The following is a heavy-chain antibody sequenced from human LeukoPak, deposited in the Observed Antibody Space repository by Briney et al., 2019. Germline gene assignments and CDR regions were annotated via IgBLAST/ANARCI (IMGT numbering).Heavy chain of an antibody. CDR1: GGTFSSYA. D-gene: IGHD5-12*01. J-gene: IGHJ4*02. V-gene: IGHV1-69*06. CDR3: ATLVATIGFDY. Sequence: GASVKVSCKASGGTFSSYAISWVRQAPGQGLEWMGGIIPIFGTANYAQKFQGRVTITADKSTSTAYMELSSLRSEDTAVYYCATLVATIGFDYWGQGTLVTVSS. CDR2: IIPIFGTA.